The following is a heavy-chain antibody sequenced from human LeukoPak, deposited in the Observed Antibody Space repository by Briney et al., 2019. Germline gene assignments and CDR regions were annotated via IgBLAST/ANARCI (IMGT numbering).Heavy chain of an antibody. Sequence: ASVKVSCKASGYTFTSYAMNWVRQAPGQGLESMGWINTNTGTPTYAQGFTGRFVFSLDTSVSTAYLQISSLKAEDTAVYYCARTRGRGSHGDTKRWWFDPWGQGTLVTVSS. J-gene: IGHJ5*02. CDR2: INTNTGTP. CDR3: ARTRGRGSHGDTKRWWFDP. CDR1: GYTFTSYA. V-gene: IGHV7-4-1*02. D-gene: IGHD3-16*01.